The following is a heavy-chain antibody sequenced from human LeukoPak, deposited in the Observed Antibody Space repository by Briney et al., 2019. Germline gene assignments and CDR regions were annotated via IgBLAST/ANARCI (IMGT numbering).Heavy chain of an antibody. Sequence: ASVKVSCKASGGTFSSYAISWVRQAPGQGLEWMGRIIPILGIANYAQKFQGRVTITADKSTSTAYMELSSLRSEDTAVYYCARVDTAMVIDYWGQGTLVTVSS. CDR2: IIPILGIA. V-gene: IGHV1-69*04. CDR1: GGTFSSYA. D-gene: IGHD5-18*01. CDR3: ARVDTAMVIDY. J-gene: IGHJ4*02.